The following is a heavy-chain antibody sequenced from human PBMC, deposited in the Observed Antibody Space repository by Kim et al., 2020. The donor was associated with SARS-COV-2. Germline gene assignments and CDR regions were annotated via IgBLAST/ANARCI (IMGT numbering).Heavy chain of an antibody. V-gene: IGHV4-31*03. CDR1: GGSISSGGYY. CDR3: ARDRMRSSWYSQLNPYYYYGMDV. Sequence: SETLSLTCTVSGGSISSGGYYWSWIRQHPGKGLEWIGYIYYSGSTYYNPSLKSRVTISVDTSKNQFSLKLSSVTAADTAVYYCARDRMRSSWYSQLNPYYYYGMDVWGQGTTVTGSS. D-gene: IGHD6-13*01. CDR2: IYYSGST. J-gene: IGHJ6*01.